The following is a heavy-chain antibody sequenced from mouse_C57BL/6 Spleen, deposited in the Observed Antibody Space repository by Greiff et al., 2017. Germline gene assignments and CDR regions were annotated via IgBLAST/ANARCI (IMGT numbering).Heavy chain of an antibody. CDR2: IDPEDGDT. CDR3: TAIYYDYPAWFAY. D-gene: IGHD2-4*01. Sequence: VQLQQSGAELVRPGASVKLSCTASGFNIKDYYMHWVKQRPEKGLEWIGRIDPEDGDTEYAPKFQGKATMTADTSSNTAYLQLSSLTSEDTAVYYCTAIYYDYPAWFAYWGQGTLVTVSA. J-gene: IGHJ3*01. V-gene: IGHV14-1*01. CDR1: GFNIKDYY.